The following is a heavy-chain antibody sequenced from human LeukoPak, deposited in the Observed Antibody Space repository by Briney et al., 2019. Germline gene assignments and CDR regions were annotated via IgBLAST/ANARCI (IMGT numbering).Heavy chain of an antibody. CDR3: ARSLAVTRGAFDY. V-gene: IGHV3-21*01. CDR2: ISSSSSYI. Sequence: GGSLRLSCAASGFTFSSYSMNWVRQAPGKGLEWVSSISSSSSYIYYADSVKGRFTISGDNAKNSLYLQMNSLRAEDTAVYYCARSLAVTRGAFDYWGQGTLVTVSS. D-gene: IGHD4-17*01. CDR1: GFTFSSYS. J-gene: IGHJ4*02.